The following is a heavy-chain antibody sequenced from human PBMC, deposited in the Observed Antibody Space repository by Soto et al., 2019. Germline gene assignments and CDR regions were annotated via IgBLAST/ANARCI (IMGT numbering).Heavy chain of an antibody. D-gene: IGHD4-4*01. J-gene: IGHJ6*03. CDR1: GGSISSYY. V-gene: IGHV4-59*08. Sequence: QVQLQESGPGLVKPSETLSLTCTVSGGSISSYYLSWIRQPPGKGLEWIGYIYYSGSTNYNPSLKSRVTISVDTSKNQFSLKLSSVTAADTAVYYCARLTTVSKYYYYYMDVWGKGTTVTVSS. CDR3: ARLTTVSKYYYYYMDV. CDR2: IYYSGST.